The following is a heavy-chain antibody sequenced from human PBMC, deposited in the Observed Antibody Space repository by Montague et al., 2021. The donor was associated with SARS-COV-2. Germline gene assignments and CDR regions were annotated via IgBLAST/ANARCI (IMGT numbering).Heavy chain of an antibody. CDR2: IYYSGST. CDR3: ARHFKVTFVRWLQPRGGFDY. CDR1: GGSISSSSYY. Sequence: SDTLSLTCTVSGGSISSSSYYWGWIRQPPGKGLEWIGSIYYSGSTYYNPSLKSRVTISVDTPKNQFSLKLSSVTAADTAVYYCARHFKVTFVRWLQPRGGFDYWGQGTLVTVSS. D-gene: IGHD5-24*01. V-gene: IGHV4-39*01. J-gene: IGHJ4*02.